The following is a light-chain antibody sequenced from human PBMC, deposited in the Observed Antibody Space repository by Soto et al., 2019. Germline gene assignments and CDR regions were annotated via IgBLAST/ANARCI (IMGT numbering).Light chain of an antibody. V-gene: IGLV1-51*02. CDR3: GTWDTNLSIVV. Sequence: QSVLTQPPSMSAAPGQKVTISCSGTSSNIENNYVSWYQQLPGTPPKLLIYEDHKRPSGIPDRFSGSKSGTSATLGISGLQTGDEADYYCGTWDTNLSIVVFGGGTQLTVL. CDR1: SSNIENNY. CDR2: EDH. J-gene: IGLJ2*01.